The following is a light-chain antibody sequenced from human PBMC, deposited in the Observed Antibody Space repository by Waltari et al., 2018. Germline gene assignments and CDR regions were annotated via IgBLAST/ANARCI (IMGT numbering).Light chain of an antibody. V-gene: IGKV1-5*03. J-gene: IGKJ2*01. CDR2: KAS. CDR1: QSISTW. CDR3: QHYNTYPVT. Sequence: DIQMTQSPSTVSASAGDRVTITCRASQSISTWLAWYQQKPGKAPKLLIYKASDLESGVPSRFSGSGSGTEFTLTISSLQPDDFATYYCQHYNTYPVTFGQGTKLDI.